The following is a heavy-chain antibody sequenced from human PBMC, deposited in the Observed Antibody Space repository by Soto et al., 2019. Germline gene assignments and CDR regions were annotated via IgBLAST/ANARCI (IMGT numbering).Heavy chain of an antibody. J-gene: IGHJ6*02. V-gene: IGHV1-18*01. CDR3: GRSVGLSYGMDV. CDR1: GYIFTSYG. D-gene: IGHD1-26*01. Sequence: QVQLVQSGAEVKKPGASVKVSCKASGYIFTSYGISWVRQAPGQGLEWMGWMSAYNGNTNYAQKLQGRVTMSKDTSTSTAYMELRSLRSDDTAVYYCGRSVGLSYGMDVWGQGTTVTVSS. CDR2: MSAYNGNT.